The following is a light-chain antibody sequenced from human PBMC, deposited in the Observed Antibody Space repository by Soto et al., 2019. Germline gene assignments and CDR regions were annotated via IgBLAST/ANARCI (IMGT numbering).Light chain of an antibody. CDR1: SSDVGSYNY. V-gene: IGLV2-14*01. CDR3: SSYTTSSTYV. CDR2: DVS. Sequence: QSALTQPASVSGSPGQSITISCTGTSSDVGSYNYVSWYQQHPGKAPKVMIYDVSNRPSGVSYRFSGSKSGNTASLTISGLQAEDEADYYCSSYTTSSTYVFGTGTKAPS. J-gene: IGLJ1*01.